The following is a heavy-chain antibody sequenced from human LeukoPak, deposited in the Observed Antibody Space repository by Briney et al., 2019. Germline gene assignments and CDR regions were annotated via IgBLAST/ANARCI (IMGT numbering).Heavy chain of an antibody. CDR1: GFTFSSYA. CDR3: AKDQMAIVGATRFGY. J-gene: IGHJ4*02. CDR2: ISGSGGST. V-gene: IGHV3-23*01. D-gene: IGHD1-26*01. Sequence: GGSLRLSCAASGFTFSSYAMSWVRQAPGKGLEWVSAISGSGGSTYYADSVKGRFTISRDNSKNTLYLQMNSLRAEGTAVYYCAKDQMAIVGATRFGYWGQGTLVTVSP.